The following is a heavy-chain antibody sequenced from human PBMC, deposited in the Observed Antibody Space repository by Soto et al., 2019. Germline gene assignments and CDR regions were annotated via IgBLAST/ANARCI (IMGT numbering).Heavy chain of an antibody. J-gene: IGHJ6*02. Sequence: ASVKVSGKASGYTFTRYGISWVRQAPGQGLEWMGWISAYNGKTNYAQKVQGRVTMTTDTSTDTAYMELRSLRSDDTAVYYCARAPGTAVVTGYSDYGMDVWAQWTTVNV. CDR2: ISAYNGKT. V-gene: IGHV1-18*01. D-gene: IGHD5-18*01. CDR3: ARAPGTAVVTGYSDYGMDV. CDR1: GYTFTRYG.